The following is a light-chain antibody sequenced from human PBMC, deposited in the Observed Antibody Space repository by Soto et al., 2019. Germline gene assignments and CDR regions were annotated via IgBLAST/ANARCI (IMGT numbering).Light chain of an antibody. V-gene: IGKV1-39*01. CDR1: KSINTY. CDR2: AAS. CDR3: QQSDSSLPT. Sequence: DIQMTQSPSSLSASVGDRVTITCRTSKSINTYLNWYQQRPGKAPKLLIYAASSLQSGVPSRFSGSGSGTDFTLTISSLQPEDFATYYCQQSDSSLPTFGPGTKVDIE. J-gene: IGKJ3*01.